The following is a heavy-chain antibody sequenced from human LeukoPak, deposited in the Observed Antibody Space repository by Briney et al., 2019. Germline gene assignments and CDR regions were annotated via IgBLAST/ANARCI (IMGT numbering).Heavy chain of an antibody. J-gene: IGHJ5*02. CDR3: AGHLVADNDDITIFGLVLLSWFDP. CDR1: GGSISSSSDY. V-gene: IGHV4-39*01. Sequence: PSETLSLTCTVSGGSISSSSDYWGWIRQPPGKGLEWIGSLDYSGSSSYNPSLKSRVTISVDTSKNQFSLRLSSVTAADTAVYYCAGHLVADNDDITIFGLVLLSWFDPWGQGTLGTVSS. D-gene: IGHD3-3*01. CDR2: LDYSGSS.